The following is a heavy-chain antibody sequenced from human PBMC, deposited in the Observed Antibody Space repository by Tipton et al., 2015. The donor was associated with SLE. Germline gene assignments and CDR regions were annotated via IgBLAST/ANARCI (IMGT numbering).Heavy chain of an antibody. CDR1: GGDFSGYY. V-gene: IGHV4-34*01. J-gene: IGHJ4*02. CDR3: ARVLMVGARPQLYSDY. D-gene: IGHD1-26*01. CDR2: INQSGDA. Sequence: TLSLTCAVYGGDFSGYYWSWIRPPPGGGLEWIGDINQSGDARDNPSLKSRVTISVDTSKNQFSLKLSSVTAADTAVYYCARVLMVGARPQLYSDYWGQGTLVTVSS.